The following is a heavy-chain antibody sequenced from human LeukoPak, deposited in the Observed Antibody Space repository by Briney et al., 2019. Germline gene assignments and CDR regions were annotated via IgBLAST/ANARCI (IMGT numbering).Heavy chain of an antibody. Sequence: SETLSLTCAVYGGSFSGYYWSWIRQPPGKGLEWIGEINHSGSTNYNPSLKSRVTISVDTSKNQFSLKLSSVTAADTAVYYCARTRLPHPYCSGGSCYPKGFDYWGQGTLVTVSS. CDR2: INHSGST. V-gene: IGHV4-34*01. CDR1: GGSFSGYY. J-gene: IGHJ4*02. CDR3: ARTRLPHPYCSGGSCYPKGFDY. D-gene: IGHD2-15*01.